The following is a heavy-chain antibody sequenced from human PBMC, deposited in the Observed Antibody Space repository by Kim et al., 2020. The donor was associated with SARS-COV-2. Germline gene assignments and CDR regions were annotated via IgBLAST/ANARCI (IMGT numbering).Heavy chain of an antibody. CDR1: GFTFSSYA. Sequence: RGSLRLSCAASGFTFSSYAMSWVRQAPGKGLEWVSAISGSGGSTYYADSVKGRFTISRDNSKNTLYLQMNSLRAEDTAVYYCAKYANYDILTGYQYYFDYWGQGTLVTVSS. CDR2: ISGSGGST. CDR3: AKYANYDILTGYQYYFDY. J-gene: IGHJ4*02. V-gene: IGHV3-23*01. D-gene: IGHD3-9*01.